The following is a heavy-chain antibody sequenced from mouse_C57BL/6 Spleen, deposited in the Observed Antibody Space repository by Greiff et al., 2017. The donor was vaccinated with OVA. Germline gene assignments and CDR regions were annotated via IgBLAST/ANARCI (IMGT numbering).Heavy chain of an antibody. J-gene: IGHJ4*01. Sequence: VQLKQSGPELVKPGASVKIPCKASGYRFTDYNMDWVKQSHGKSLEWIGDINPNNGGTIYNQKFKGKATLTVDKSSSTAYMELRSLTSEDTAVYYCARRKQDYYAMDYWGQGTSVTVSS. CDR3: ARRKQDYYAMDY. CDR2: INPNNGGT. V-gene: IGHV1-18*01. CDR1: GYRFTDYN.